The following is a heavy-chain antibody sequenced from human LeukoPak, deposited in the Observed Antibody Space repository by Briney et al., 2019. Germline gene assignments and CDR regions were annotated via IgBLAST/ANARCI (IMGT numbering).Heavy chain of an antibody. J-gene: IGHJ4*02. CDR3: AKDLDTTSESY. CDR2: ISGSGGST. CDR1: GFTVSSNY. D-gene: IGHD1-1*01. Sequence: PGGSLRLSCAASGFTVSSNYMSWVRQAPGKGLEWVSAISGSGGSTYYADSVKGRFTISRDNSKNTLYLQMNSLRAEDTAVYYCAKDLDTTSESYWGQGTLVTVSS. V-gene: IGHV3-23*01.